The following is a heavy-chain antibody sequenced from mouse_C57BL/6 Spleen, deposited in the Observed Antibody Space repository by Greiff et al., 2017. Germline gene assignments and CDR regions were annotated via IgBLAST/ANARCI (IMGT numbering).Heavy chain of an antibody. Sequence: QVQLQQSGAELVRPGASVTLSCKASGYTFTDYEMHWVKQTPVHGLEWIGAIDPETGGTAYNQKFKGKAILTADKSSSTAYRELRNLTSEDSAVYYCTRWRTGTGYWGQGTTLTVSS. J-gene: IGHJ2*01. CDR1: GYTFTDYE. CDR2: IDPETGGT. CDR3: TRWRTGTGY. D-gene: IGHD4-1*01. V-gene: IGHV1-15*01.